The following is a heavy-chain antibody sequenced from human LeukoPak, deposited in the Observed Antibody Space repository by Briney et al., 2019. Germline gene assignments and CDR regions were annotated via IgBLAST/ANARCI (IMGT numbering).Heavy chain of an antibody. Sequence: SETLSLTCTVSGGSISSSSYYWGWIRQPPGKGLEWIGSIYYSGSTYYNPSLKSRVTISVDTSKNQFSLKLSSVTAADTAVYYCARHPPKGHRAAAGTNWFDPWGQGTLVTVSS. CDR3: ARHPPKGHRAAAGTNWFDP. V-gene: IGHV4-39*01. D-gene: IGHD6-13*01. J-gene: IGHJ5*02. CDR2: IYYSGST. CDR1: GGSISSSSYY.